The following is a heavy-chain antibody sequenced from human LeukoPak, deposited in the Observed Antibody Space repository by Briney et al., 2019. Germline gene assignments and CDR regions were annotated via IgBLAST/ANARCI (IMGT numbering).Heavy chain of an antibody. CDR1: GFTFSSYA. J-gene: IGHJ6*03. CDR3: ARDRWDCSSTSCYTNYYYYMDV. Sequence: PGRSLRLSCAASGFTFSSYAMHWVRQAPGKGLEWVAVISYDGSNKYYADSVKGRFTISRDNSKNTPYLQMNSLRAEDTAVYYCARDRWDCSSTSCYTNYYYYMDVWDKGTTVTVSS. CDR2: ISYDGSNK. V-gene: IGHV3-30*01. D-gene: IGHD2-2*02.